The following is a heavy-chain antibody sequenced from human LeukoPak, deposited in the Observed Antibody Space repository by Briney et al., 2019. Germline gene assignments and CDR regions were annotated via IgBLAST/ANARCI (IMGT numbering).Heavy chain of an antibody. Sequence: GGSLRLSCAASKFTFSHYGMHWVRQAPGKGLQWVAVIWSDGTNQYYADSVKGRFTISRDNSKKMVYLQMNSRRADDTGVYYCAKDAQRGFDYSNSLEYWGQGALVIVSA. J-gene: IGHJ4*02. CDR2: IWSDGTNQ. CDR3: AKDAQRGFDYSNSLEY. CDR1: KFTFSHYG. V-gene: IGHV3-33*06. D-gene: IGHD4-11*01.